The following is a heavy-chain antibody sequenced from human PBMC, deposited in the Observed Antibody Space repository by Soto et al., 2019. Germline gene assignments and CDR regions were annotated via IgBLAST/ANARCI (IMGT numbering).Heavy chain of an antibody. D-gene: IGHD2-2*01. Sequence: GGSLRLSCAASGFTFDDYGMSWVRQAPGKGLEWVSGINWNGGSTGYADSVKGRFTISRDNAKNSLYLQMNSLRAEDTALYHCARECSSTSCYADFAFDIWGQGTMVTVSS. CDR2: INWNGGST. V-gene: IGHV3-20*01. J-gene: IGHJ3*02. CDR1: GFTFDDYG. CDR3: ARECSSTSCYADFAFDI.